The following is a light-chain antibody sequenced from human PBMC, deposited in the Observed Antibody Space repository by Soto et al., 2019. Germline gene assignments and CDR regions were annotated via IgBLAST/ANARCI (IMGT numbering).Light chain of an antibody. CDR3: QQYGSSPPWT. CDR2: GSS. Sequence: EIVLTQSPGTLSLSPGERATLSCRASQIVNSRYLAWYQQKPGQAPRLLIYGSSSRATGIPDRFSGSGSGTDFTLTISRLEPEDFAVYYCQQYGSSPPWTFGQGTKVDIK. CDR1: QIVNSRY. V-gene: IGKV3-20*01. J-gene: IGKJ1*01.